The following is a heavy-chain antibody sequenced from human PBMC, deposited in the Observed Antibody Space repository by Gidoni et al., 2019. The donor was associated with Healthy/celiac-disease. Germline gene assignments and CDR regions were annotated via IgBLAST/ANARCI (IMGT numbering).Heavy chain of an antibody. V-gene: IGHV3-23*01. CDR2: ISGSGGST. D-gene: IGHD3-22*01. CDR3: AKAQLSYYYDSSAMDV. CDR1: GFTFSSYA. Sequence: EVQLLESGGGLVQPGGSLRLSCAASGFTFSSYAMSWVRQAPGKGLEWVSAISGSGGSTYYADSVKGRFTISRDNSKNTLYLQMNSLRAEDTAVYYCAKAQLSYYYDSSAMDVWGQGTTVTVSS. J-gene: IGHJ6*02.